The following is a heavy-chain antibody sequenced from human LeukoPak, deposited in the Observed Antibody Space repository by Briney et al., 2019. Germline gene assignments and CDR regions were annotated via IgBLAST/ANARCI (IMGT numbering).Heavy chain of an antibody. D-gene: IGHD3-22*01. Sequence: GGSLRLSCAASGFTFDDYAMDWVRQAPGKGLEWVSGISWNSGSIGYADSVKGRFTISRDNAKNSLYLQMNSLRAEDTALYYCAKGNDLVYDSSAPRGFDPWGQGTLVTVSS. V-gene: IGHV3-9*01. CDR3: AKGNDLVYDSSAPRGFDP. J-gene: IGHJ5*02. CDR2: ISWNSGSI. CDR1: GFTFDDYA.